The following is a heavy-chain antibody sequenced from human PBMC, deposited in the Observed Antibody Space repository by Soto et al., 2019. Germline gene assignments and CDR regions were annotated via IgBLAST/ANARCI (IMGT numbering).Heavy chain of an antibody. CDR3: ARDSGDYGDYIDY. CDR1: GFTFSSYA. V-gene: IGHV3-23*01. D-gene: IGHD4-17*01. J-gene: IGHJ4*02. CDR2: ISGSGGST. Sequence: GGSLRLSCAASGFTFSSYAMSWVRQAPGKGLEWVSAISGSGGSTYYAESVKGRFTISRDNSKNTLYLQMNSLRADDTAVYYCARDSGDYGDYIDYWGQGTLVTVSS.